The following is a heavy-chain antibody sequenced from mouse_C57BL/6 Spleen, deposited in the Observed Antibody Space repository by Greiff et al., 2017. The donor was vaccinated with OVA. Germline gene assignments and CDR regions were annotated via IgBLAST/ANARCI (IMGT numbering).Heavy chain of an antibody. Sequence: VQVVESGPGLVAPSQSLSITCTVSGFSLTSYAISWVRQPPGKGLEWLGVIWTGGGTNYNSALKSRLSISKDNSKSQVFLKMNSLQTDDTARYYCASAFYYDYDLGAMDYWGQGTSVTVSS. D-gene: IGHD2-4*01. V-gene: IGHV2-9-1*01. J-gene: IGHJ4*01. CDR2: IWTGGGT. CDR1: GFSLTSYA. CDR3: ASAFYYDYDLGAMDY.